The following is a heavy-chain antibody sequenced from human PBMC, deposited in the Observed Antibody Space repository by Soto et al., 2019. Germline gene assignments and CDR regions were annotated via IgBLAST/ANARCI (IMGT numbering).Heavy chain of an antibody. CDR3: LSAAGNLGWFDP. J-gene: IGHJ5*02. CDR1: GGSISSISYY. CDR2: MYYSGST. V-gene: IGHV4-39*01. D-gene: IGHD6-13*01. Sequence: QLQLQESGPGLVKPSEPLSLTCTVSGGSISSISYYWGWIRQPPGKGLEWIGSMYYSGSTYYNPSLKSRVTISVDTSKNQFSLKLSSVTAADTAVYYCLSAAGNLGWFDPWGQGTLVTVSS.